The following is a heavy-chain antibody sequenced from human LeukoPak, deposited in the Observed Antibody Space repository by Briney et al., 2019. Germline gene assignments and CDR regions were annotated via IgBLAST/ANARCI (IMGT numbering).Heavy chain of an antibody. J-gene: IGHJ4*02. CDR2: LYYSGST. CDR3: ARDYSKGGGFDF. CDR1: GGSISSYY. D-gene: IGHD4-11*01. Sequence: SETLSLTCTVSGGSISSYYWSWIRQPPGKGLEWIGYLYYSGSTSYSPSLKGRVTISVDPSNNQFSLKLSSVTAADTAVYYCARDYSKGGGFDFWGQGTLVTVSS. V-gene: IGHV4-59*01.